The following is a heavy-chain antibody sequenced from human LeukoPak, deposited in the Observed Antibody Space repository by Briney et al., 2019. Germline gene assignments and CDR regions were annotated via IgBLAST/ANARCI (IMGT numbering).Heavy chain of an antibody. D-gene: IGHD3-10*02. CDR1: GFTLSIYG. Sequence: GGSLRLSCATSGFTLSIYGTHWVRQAPGKGLEWVANIKQDGSEKYYVDSVKGRFTISRDNAKNSLYLQMNSLRAEDTAVYYCARVLFSEGIDYWGQGTLVTVSS. J-gene: IGHJ4*02. V-gene: IGHV3-7*01. CDR2: IKQDGSEK. CDR3: ARVLFSEGIDY.